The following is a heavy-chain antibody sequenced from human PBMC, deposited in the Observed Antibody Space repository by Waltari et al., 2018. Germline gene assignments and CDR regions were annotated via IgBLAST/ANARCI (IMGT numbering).Heavy chain of an antibody. CDR1: GFTFSSYG. Sequence: QVQLVESGGGVVQPGRSLRLSCAASGFTFSSYGMHWVRQAPGKGLEWVAVIWYDGSNKYYADSGKGRFTISRDNSKNTLYLQMNSLRAEDTAMYYCAKDKGSGYYKNWFDPWGQGTLVTVSS. D-gene: IGHD3-22*01. CDR3: AKDKGSGYYKNWFDP. V-gene: IGHV3-30*18. CDR2: IWYDGSNK. J-gene: IGHJ5*02.